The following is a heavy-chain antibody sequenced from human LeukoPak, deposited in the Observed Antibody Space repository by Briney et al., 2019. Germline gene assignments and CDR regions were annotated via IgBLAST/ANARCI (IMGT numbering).Heavy chain of an antibody. D-gene: IGHD3-3*01. CDR3: ARLIRFLEWFEHFYYMDV. Sequence: PGGSLRLSCAASGFTFSSYWMSWVRQAPGKGLEWVANIKQDGSEKYYVDSVKGRLTISRDNAKNSLYLQMNSLRAEDTAVYYCARLIRFLEWFEHFYYMDVWGKGTTVTVSS. J-gene: IGHJ6*03. CDR1: GFTFSSYW. V-gene: IGHV3-7*01. CDR2: IKQDGSEK.